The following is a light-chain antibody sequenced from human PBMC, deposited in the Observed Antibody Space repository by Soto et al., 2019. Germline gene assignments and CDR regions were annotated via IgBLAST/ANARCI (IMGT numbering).Light chain of an antibody. V-gene: IGKV2-28*01. CDR3: MQALQTPLT. CDR2: LGS. CDR1: QSLLQSNGYNY. Sequence: DIVMTQSPLSLPVTPGEPAPISCRSSQSLLQSNGYNYLDWYLQKPGQSPQLLIYLGSNRASGVPDRFSGSGSGTDFTLKISRVEAEDVGVYYCMQALQTPLTFGPGTKVDIK. J-gene: IGKJ3*01.